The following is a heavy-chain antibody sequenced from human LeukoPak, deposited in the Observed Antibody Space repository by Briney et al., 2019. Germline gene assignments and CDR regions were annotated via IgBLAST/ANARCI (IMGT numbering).Heavy chain of an antibody. CDR2: IYYSGST. V-gene: IGHV4-59*08. CDR1: GGSISSYY. CDR3: ARQGGFGEFAYYYYYMDV. J-gene: IGHJ6*03. D-gene: IGHD3-10*01. Sequence: PSETLSPTCTVSGGSISSYYWSWIRQPPGKGLEWIGYIYYSGSTNYNPSLKSRVTISVDTSKNQFSLKLSSVTAADTAVYYCARQGGFGEFAYYYYYMDVWGKGTTVTVSS.